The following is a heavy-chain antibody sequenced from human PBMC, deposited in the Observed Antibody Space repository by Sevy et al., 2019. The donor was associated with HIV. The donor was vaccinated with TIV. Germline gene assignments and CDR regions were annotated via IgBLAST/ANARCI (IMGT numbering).Heavy chain of an antibody. Sequence: GGSLRLSCKTSGFTFSTYAMHWVRQAPGKGLEWVASISRTPATKYYADSVRDRFTISRDNAKNSLYLEMNSLRDEDTAVYYCAREAYYYDSREANWFDPWGQGTLVTVSS. CDR2: ISRTPATK. CDR1: GFTFSTYA. D-gene: IGHD3-22*01. CDR3: AREAYYYDSREANWFDP. V-gene: IGHV3-48*02. J-gene: IGHJ5*02.